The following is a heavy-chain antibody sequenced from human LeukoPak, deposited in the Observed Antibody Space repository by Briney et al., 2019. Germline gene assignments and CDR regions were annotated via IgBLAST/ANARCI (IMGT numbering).Heavy chain of an antibody. Sequence: SETLSLTCIGSGGSISSYYWSWIPQPPGKGLEWIGYIYYSGSTNYNPSLKSRVTISVDTSKNQFSLKLSSVTAADTAVYYCARGYSYGLEAYFDYWGQGTLVTVSS. CDR2: IYYSGST. CDR3: ARGYSYGLEAYFDY. J-gene: IGHJ4*02. D-gene: IGHD5-18*01. CDR1: GGSISSYY. V-gene: IGHV4-59*01.